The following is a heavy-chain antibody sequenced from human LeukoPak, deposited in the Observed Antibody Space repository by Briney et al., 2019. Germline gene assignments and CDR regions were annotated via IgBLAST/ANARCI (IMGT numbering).Heavy chain of an antibody. Sequence: PGGSLRLSCAASGFTFSNYNMNWVRQPPGKGLEWVGRIKSKADGGITDYAEPVKGRFTFSRDDSKNTLYLQMNSLKTEDTAVYYCTTTYYYDSSPGSFDYWGQGTLVTVSS. J-gene: IGHJ4*02. V-gene: IGHV3-15*01. CDR1: GFTFSNYN. CDR3: TTTYYYDSSPGSFDY. D-gene: IGHD3-22*01. CDR2: IKSKADGGIT.